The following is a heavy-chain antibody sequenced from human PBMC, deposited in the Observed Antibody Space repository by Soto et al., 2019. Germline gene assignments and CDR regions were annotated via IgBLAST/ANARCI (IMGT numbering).Heavy chain of an antibody. J-gene: IGHJ4*02. CDR1: GDSVSRGSYH. D-gene: IGHD7-27*01. CDR3: AKVGWGGDS. V-gene: IGHV4-61*01. Sequence: PAETLSLTCSVSGDSVSRGSYHWSWIRQPPGKGLEWIGFKPYTGSPDYNPSLKSRVVISIDRSKNQFSLKLSSVTATDTAVYFCAKVGWGGDSWGQGTLVTVSS. CDR2: KPYTGSP.